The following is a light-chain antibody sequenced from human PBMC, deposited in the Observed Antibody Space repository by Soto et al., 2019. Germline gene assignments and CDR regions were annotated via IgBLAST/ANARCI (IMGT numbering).Light chain of an antibody. CDR3: IQHFSYPRT. V-gene: IGKV1-6*02. CDR1: QGIGTE. J-gene: IGKJ1*01. CDR2: GAS. Sequence: AIQMTQSPSSLSASVGDRVTITCRASQGIGTELGWYQLKPGKAPKLLVYGASTLQSGVLPRFSGSGSGTDFTLTISSLQPDDFATYYCIQHFSYPRTLCQGTKLDIK.